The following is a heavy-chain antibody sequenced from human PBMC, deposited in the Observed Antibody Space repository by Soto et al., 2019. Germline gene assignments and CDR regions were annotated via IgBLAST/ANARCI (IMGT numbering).Heavy chain of an antibody. V-gene: IGHV1-3*04. CDR3: ARDRGVPGEYYFAY. CDR1: GYTLTNSA. D-gene: IGHD3-10*01. CDR2: INTVNGNT. Sequence: QVQLVQSGAEVKKPGASVKVSCKASGYTLTNSAIHWVRQAPGQRLEWMAWINTVNGNTRITQRFQGRVSITRDTVAGTAYMELSGLSSEDTAVFYCARDRGVPGEYYFAYWGQGTLVTVSS. J-gene: IGHJ4*02.